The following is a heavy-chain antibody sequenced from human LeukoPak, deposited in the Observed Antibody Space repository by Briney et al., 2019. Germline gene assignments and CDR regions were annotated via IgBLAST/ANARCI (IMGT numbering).Heavy chain of an antibody. V-gene: IGHV1-69*04. CDR2: IIPILGIA. J-gene: IGHJ4*02. CDR3: ARAGYTIGFGELSPPSYYFDY. CDR1: GGTFSSYA. Sequence: ASVKVSCKASGGTFSSYAISWVRQAPGQGLEWMGRIIPILGIANYAQKFQGRVTITADKSTSTAYMELSSLRSEDTAVYYCARAGYTIGFGELSPPSYYFDYWGQGTLVTVSS. D-gene: IGHD3-10*01.